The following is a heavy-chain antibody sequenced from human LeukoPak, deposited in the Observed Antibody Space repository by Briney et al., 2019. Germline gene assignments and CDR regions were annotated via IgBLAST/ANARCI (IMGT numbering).Heavy chain of an antibody. V-gene: IGHV3-64*02. D-gene: IGHD3-9*01. CDR1: GFTFSPYT. CDR2: IIGDGITT. Sequence: LSGGSLRLSCAASGFTFSPYTMHWVRQAPGKGLEFVSAIIGDGITTYYADSVKGRLTVSRDNSKSTLYLQMGSLTAEDMAVYYCARERAGYYLDVWGKGTTVTVFS. J-gene: IGHJ6*04. CDR3: ARERAGYYLDV.